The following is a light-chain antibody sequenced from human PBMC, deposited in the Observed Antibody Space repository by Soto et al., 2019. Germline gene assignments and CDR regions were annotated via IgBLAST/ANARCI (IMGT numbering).Light chain of an antibody. CDR2: GNT. CDR3: QSYDTRLSEYV. V-gene: IGLV1-40*01. J-gene: IGLJ1*01. CDR1: SSNIGAGYE. Sequence: QSVLTQPPSVSGAPGQRVTISCTGSSSNIGAGYEVHCYQHLPGTAPKLLIYGNTNRPSGVPDRFSGSRSVTTASLAITGLRPDDEADYYCQSYDTRLSEYVFAAGTKLTVL.